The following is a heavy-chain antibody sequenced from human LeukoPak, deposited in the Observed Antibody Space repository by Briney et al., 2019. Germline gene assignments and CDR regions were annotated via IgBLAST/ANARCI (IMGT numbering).Heavy chain of an antibody. CDR1: GYTFTSYG. Sequence: GASVKVSCKASGYTFTSYGISWVRQAPGQGLEWMGGIIPIFGTANYAQKFQGRVTITADESTSTAYMELSSLRSEDTAVYYCARLGDYVDYWGQGTLVTVSS. CDR3: ARLGDYVDY. CDR2: IIPIFGTA. J-gene: IGHJ4*02. V-gene: IGHV1-69*13.